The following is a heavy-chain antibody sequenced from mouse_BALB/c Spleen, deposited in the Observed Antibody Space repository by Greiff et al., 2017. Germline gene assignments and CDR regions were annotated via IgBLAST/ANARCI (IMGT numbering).Heavy chain of an antibody. Sequence: EVHLVESGGDLVKPGGSLKLSCAASGFTFSSYGMSWVRQTPDKRLEWVATISSGGSYTYYPDSVKGRFTISRDNAKNTLYLQMSSLKSEDTAMYYCARHEWLRREDYYCDYWGQGTTLTVSS. CDR2: ISSGGSYT. CDR3: ARHEWLRREDYYCDY. CDR1: GFTFSSYG. V-gene: IGHV5-6*01. J-gene: IGHJ2*01. D-gene: IGHD2-2*01.